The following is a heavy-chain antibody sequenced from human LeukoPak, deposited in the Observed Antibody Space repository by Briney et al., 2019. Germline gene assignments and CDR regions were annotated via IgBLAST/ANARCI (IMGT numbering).Heavy chain of an antibody. Sequence: ASVKVSCKASGYTFTSYGISWVRQAPGQGLEWMGWISAYNGNTNYAQRLQGRVTMTTDTSTSTAYMELSSLRYEDTAVYYCARVWCRGGSCYSSRGAFDIWGQGTMVTVSS. V-gene: IGHV1-18*01. J-gene: IGHJ3*02. CDR1: GYTFTSYG. CDR2: ISAYNGNT. D-gene: IGHD2-15*01. CDR3: ARVWCRGGSCYSSRGAFDI.